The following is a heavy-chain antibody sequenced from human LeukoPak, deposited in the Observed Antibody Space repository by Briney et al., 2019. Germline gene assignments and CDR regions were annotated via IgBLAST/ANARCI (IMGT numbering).Heavy chain of an antibody. V-gene: IGHV3-11*01. Sequence: PGGSLRLSCAASGFTFSDYYMSWIRQAPGKGLEWVSYISSSGSTIYYADSVKGRFTISRDNAKNSLYLPMNSLRSGDTAVYYCARHEHYDILTQYNWFDPWGQGTLVTVSS. D-gene: IGHD3-9*01. J-gene: IGHJ5*02. CDR2: ISSSGSTI. CDR1: GFTFSDYY. CDR3: ARHEHYDILTQYNWFDP.